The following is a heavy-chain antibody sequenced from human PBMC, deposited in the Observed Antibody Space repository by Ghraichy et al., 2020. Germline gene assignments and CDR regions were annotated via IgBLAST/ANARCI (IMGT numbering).Heavy chain of an antibody. Sequence: GGSLRLSCAASGFTFSSYAMSWVRQAPGKGLEWVSGITGSGGTTYSADSVKGRFTISRDNSKNTLYLQMNSLRADDTAVYYCAKDLWQWLSSMDVWGQGTTVTVSS. CDR2: ITGSGGTT. V-gene: IGHV3-23*01. D-gene: IGHD6-19*01. CDR3: AKDLWQWLSSMDV. J-gene: IGHJ6*02. CDR1: GFTFSSYA.